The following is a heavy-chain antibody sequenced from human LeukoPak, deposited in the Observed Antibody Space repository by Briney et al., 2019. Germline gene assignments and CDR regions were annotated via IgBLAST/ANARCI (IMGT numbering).Heavy chain of an antibody. CDR3: ASQYCSGGSCYFDY. CDR2: ISAYNGNT. CDR1: GYTFTSYG. Sequence: ASVKVSCKASGYTFTSYGISWVRQALGQGLEWMGWISAYNGNTNYAQKLQGRVTMTTDTSTSTAYMELRSLRSDDTAVYYCASQYCSGGSCYFDYWGQGTLVTVSS. V-gene: IGHV1-18*01. D-gene: IGHD2-15*01. J-gene: IGHJ4*02.